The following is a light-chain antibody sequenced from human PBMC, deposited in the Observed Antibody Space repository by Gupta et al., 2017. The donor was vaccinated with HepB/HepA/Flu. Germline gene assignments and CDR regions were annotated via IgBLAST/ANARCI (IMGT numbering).Light chain of an antibody. Sequence: QSALTQPASVSGSPGQSSTISCPGTRSDVGGYNYVSWYQQHPGKAPKLMIYDVSNRPSGVSKLFSGSKSSNTASLTISVLQAEDEADYYCSSYTSSSTVVFGGGTKLTVL. CDR2: DVS. J-gene: IGLJ2*01. V-gene: IGLV2-14*01. CDR3: SSYTSSSTVV. CDR1: RSDVGGYNY.